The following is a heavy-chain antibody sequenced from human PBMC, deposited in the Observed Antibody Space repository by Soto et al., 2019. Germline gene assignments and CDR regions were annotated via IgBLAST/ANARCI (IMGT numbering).Heavy chain of an antibody. V-gene: IGHV1-18*01. CDR2: INAYNGNT. CDR3: ATGEAGIAAHVI. D-gene: IGHD6-13*01. Sequence: ASVKVSCKASGYTFTSFGVNWVRQAPVQVLEWMGWINAYNGNTNYAQNFQGRVTMTADTSKYTAYMEVRSLRSDDTAVYYCATGEAGIAAHVIWGKGSRLTVSS. J-gene: IGHJ4*02. CDR1: GYTFTSFG.